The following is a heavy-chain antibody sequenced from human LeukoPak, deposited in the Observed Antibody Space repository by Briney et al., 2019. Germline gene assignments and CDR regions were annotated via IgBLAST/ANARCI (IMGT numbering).Heavy chain of an antibody. CDR3: AREVKVLEWLPAMLYYYYYLDV. D-gene: IGHD3-3*01. CDR1: GGPISSSIYY. CDR2: IYYSGRT. Sequence: PSETLSLTCTVSGGPISSSIYYWGWIPHPPGKGLEWIGSIYYSGRTYYNPSLKSRVTISVDTSKNQFSLKLSSVTAADTAVYYCAREVKVLEWLPAMLYYYYYLDVWGKGTTVTVSS. J-gene: IGHJ6*03. V-gene: IGHV4-39*07.